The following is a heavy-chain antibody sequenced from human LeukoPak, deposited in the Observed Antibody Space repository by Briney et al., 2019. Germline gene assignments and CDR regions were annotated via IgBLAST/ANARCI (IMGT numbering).Heavy chain of an antibody. V-gene: IGHV4-4*08. CDR2: LYPSGST. CDR3: ARTIRGNSYGSPRYFDL. J-gene: IGHJ2*01. D-gene: IGHD5-18*01. Sequence: SETLSLTCTVSGGSISSYYWSWIRQSPGKGLEWIGYLYPSGSTKYNPSLKSRVTISVDTSKNQLSLNLTSVTAADTAVFYCARTIRGNSYGSPRYFDLWGRGTLVTVSS. CDR1: GGSISSYY.